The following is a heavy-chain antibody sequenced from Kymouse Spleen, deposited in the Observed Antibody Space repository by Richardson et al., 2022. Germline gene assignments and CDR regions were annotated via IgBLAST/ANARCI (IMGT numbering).Heavy chain of an antibody. D-gene: IGHD3-10*01. V-gene: IGHV3-33*01. Sequence: QVQLVESGGGVVQPGRSLRLSCAASGFTFSSYGMHWVRQAPGKGLEWVAVIWYDGSNKYYADSVKGRFTISRDNSKNTLYLQMNSLRAEDTAVYYCAREAYYYGSGSYYKGYFQHWGQGTLVTVSS. J-gene: IGHJ1*01. CDR1: GFTFSSYG. CDR2: IWYDGSNK. CDR3: AREAYYYGSGSYYKGYFQH.